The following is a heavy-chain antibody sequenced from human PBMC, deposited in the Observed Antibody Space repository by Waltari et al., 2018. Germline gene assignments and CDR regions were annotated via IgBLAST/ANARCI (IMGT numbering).Heavy chain of an antibody. J-gene: IGHJ4*02. V-gene: IGHV3-74*01. CDR2: VNGDGSST. CDR1: GFTFSDFW. D-gene: IGHD3-22*01. Sequence: EVQLLESGGGLVQPGGSLRLSCAASGFTFSDFWMHWVRQAPGEGLVWLSRVNGDGSSTTYVDSVKGRFTVSRDNARKTMFLQMTSLRAEDTAVYYCARDEDNYYDSSGYIKHWGQGALVTVSS. CDR3: ARDEDNYYDSSGYIKH.